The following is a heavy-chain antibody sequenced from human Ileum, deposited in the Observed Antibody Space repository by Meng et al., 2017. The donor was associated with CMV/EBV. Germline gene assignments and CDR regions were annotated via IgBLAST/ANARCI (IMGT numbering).Heavy chain of an antibody. D-gene: IGHD6-13*01. J-gene: IGHJ4*02. CDR2: IFDSGSA. Sequence: QRREPGPGLVQPSEALSLTCTASGGSVNRNTYYWGWIRQPPGKSLEWIGTIFDSGSAFYNPSLQSRVSVSIDMSRNQLSLSLSSVTAADTAVYYCVRDHGSSSWFFYWGQGTLVTVSS. CDR1: GGSVNRNTYY. CDR3: VRDHGSSSWFFY. V-gene: IGHV4-39*07.